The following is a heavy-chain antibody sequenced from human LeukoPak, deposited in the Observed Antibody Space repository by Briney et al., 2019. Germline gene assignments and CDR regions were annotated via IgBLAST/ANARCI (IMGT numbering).Heavy chain of an antibody. Sequence: ASVKVSCKASGYSLTSYFMHWVRQAPGQGLEWVGVINTSGDGTSYTQKFQGRVTMTRDMSTSTVYMELSSLRSEDTAVYYCARGRIVGATTSSDYWGQGTLVTVSS. V-gene: IGHV1-46*01. CDR1: GYSLTSYF. CDR3: ARGRIVGATTSSDY. D-gene: IGHD1-26*01. CDR2: INTSGDGT. J-gene: IGHJ4*02.